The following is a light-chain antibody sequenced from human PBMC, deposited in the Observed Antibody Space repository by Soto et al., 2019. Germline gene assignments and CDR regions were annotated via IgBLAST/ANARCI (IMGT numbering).Light chain of an antibody. V-gene: IGLV2-14*01. J-gene: IGLJ1*01. Sequence: QSVLTQPASVSGSPGQSITISCTGTSSDVGGYNYVSWYQQHPGKAPKLMIYEVSNRPSGVSNRFSGSKSGNTASLTISGLQAEDEAVYYCSSYTSSSIVFGTGTKLTVL. CDR1: SSDVGGYNY. CDR2: EVS. CDR3: SSYTSSSIV.